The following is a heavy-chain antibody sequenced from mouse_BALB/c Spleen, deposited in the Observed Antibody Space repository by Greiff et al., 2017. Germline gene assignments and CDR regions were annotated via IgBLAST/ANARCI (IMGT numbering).Heavy chain of an antibody. D-gene: IGHD2-1*01. J-gene: IGHJ2*01. V-gene: IGHV5-12-2*01. CDR1: GFTFSSYT. CDR3: ARHKEDGRYGNYPDY. Sequence: EVQLVESGGGLVQPGGSLKLSCAASGFTFSSYTMSWVRQTPEKRLEWVAYISNGGGSTYYPDTVKGRFTISRDNATNTLYLQMSSLKSEDTAMYYCARHKEDGRYGNYPDYWGQGTTLTVSS. CDR2: ISNGGGST.